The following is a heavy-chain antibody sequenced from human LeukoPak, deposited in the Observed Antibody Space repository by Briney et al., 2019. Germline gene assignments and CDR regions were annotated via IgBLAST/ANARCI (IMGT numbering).Heavy chain of an antibody. D-gene: IGHD2-2*02. CDR2: IYHSGST. CDR1: GGSISSSNW. CDR3: ARAPLDIVVVPAAIPTEYYYYYGMDV. J-gene: IGHJ6*02. V-gene: IGHV4-4*02. Sequence: SETLSLTCAVSGGSISSSNWWSWVRQPPGKGLEWIGEIYHSGSTNYNPSLKSRVTISVDKSKNQFSLKLSSVTAADTAVYYCARAPLDIVVVPAAIPTEYYYYYGMDVWGQGTTVTVSS.